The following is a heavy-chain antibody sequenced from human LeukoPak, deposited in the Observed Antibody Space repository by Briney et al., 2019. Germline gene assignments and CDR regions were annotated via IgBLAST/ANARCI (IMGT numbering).Heavy chain of an antibody. CDR1: GFTCSSYE. CDR3: AELGITMIGGV. J-gene: IGHJ6*04. V-gene: IGHV3-48*03. Sequence: PGGSLRFSCSASGFTCSSYEMNWLLQAPGKGLKWFSYISSSSSTIYYADSVKGPFTMSRDNAKNSLDLQMNSLRDEDTVVYYCAELGITMIGGVWGKGTTVTVSS. D-gene: IGHD3-10*02. CDR2: ISSSSSTI.